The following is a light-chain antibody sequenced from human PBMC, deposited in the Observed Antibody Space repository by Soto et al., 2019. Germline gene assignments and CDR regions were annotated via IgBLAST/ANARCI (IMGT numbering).Light chain of an antibody. Sequence: ETVLTQSPATLSLSPGERATLCCRASRSISTYLAWYQQKPGQAPRLLIYGASSRATGIPDRFSGSGSGTDFTLTISRQEPEDFAVYYCQQYGSSPWTFGQGTKVDIK. CDR1: RSISTY. J-gene: IGKJ1*01. CDR3: QQYGSSPWT. V-gene: IGKV3-20*01. CDR2: GAS.